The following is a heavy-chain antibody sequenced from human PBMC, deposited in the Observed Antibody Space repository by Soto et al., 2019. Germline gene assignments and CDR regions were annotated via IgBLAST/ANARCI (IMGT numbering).Heavy chain of an antibody. J-gene: IGHJ4*02. V-gene: IGHV3-23*01. Sequence: GGSLRLSCAAPGFTFSSYAMSWVRQAPGKGLEWVSAISGSGGSTYYADSVKGRFTISRDNSKNTLYLQMNSLRAEDTAVYYCAKDRRGYCSSTSCRYRGSDYWGQGTLVTVSS. CDR3: AKDRRGYCSSTSCRYRGSDY. CDR2: ISGSGGST. D-gene: IGHD2-2*01. CDR1: GFTFSSYA.